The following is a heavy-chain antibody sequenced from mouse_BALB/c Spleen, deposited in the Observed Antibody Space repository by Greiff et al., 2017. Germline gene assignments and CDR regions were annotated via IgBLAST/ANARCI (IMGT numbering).Heavy chain of an antibody. D-gene: IGHD2-1*01. J-gene: IGHJ3*01. CDR2: IWGDGST. CDR1: GFSLTGYG. V-gene: IGHV2-6-7*01. CDR3: ARESGSDGNYGAWFAY. Sequence: QVQLKESGPGLVAPSQSLSITCTVSGFSLTGYGVNWVRQPPGKGLEWLGMIWGDGSTDYNSALKSRLSISKDNSKRQVFLKMNSLQTEDTARYYGARESGSDGNYGAWFAYWGQGTLVTVSA.